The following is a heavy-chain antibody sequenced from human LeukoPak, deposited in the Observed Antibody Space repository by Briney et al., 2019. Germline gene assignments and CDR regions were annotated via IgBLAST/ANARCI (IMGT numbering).Heavy chain of an antibody. CDR1: GFTFNSYA. D-gene: IGHD1-26*01. V-gene: IGHV3-64D*06. CDR3: VKVSATVGATYFDY. Sequence: GGSLRLSCSASGFTFNSYAMHWVRQAPGKGLEYISGITSNGGSTYHADSVKGRFTISRDNSKNTLYFQMSSLRAEDTAVYYCVKVSATVGATYFDYWGQGTLVTVTS. CDR2: ITSNGGST. J-gene: IGHJ4*02.